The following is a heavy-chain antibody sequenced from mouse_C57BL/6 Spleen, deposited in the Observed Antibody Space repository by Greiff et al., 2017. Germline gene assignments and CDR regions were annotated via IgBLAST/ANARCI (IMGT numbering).Heavy chain of an antibody. CDR3: SSYSSGPPFAD. D-gene: IGHD3-2*02. J-gene: IGHJ3*01. Sequence: QVQLQQPGPELVKPGASVKLSCKASGYTFTSYWMHWGKKRPGQGLEWIGNINPCKGGTNYNEKFKSKGTLTVDKSSSTAYVQLSILASEDSAVYYCSSYSSGPPFADWGQGPLVSVSA. V-gene: IGHV1-53*01. CDR1: GYTFTSYW. CDR2: INPCKGGT.